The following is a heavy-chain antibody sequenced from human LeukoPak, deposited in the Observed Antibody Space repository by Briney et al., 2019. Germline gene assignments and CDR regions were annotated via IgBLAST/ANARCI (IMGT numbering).Heavy chain of an antibody. CDR2: IKSKTDGGTT. CDR1: GFTFSNAW. V-gene: IGHV3-15*01. J-gene: IGHJ5*02. Sequence: GGSLRLSCAASGFTFSNAWMSWVRQAPGKGLEWVGSIKSKTDGGTTDYAAPVKGRLTISRDDSKNTLYLQMNSLKTEDTAVYYCTTGSRYGSGSLYPCGQGTLVTVSS. CDR3: TTGSRYGSGSLYP. D-gene: IGHD3-10*01.